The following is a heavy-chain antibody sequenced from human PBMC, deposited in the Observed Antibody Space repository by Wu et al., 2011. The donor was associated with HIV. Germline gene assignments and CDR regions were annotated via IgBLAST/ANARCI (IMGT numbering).Heavy chain of an antibody. CDR2: IYPGDSET. D-gene: IGHD3-10*01. CDR3: ATSPGDGDYAGY. Sequence: VQLVQSGAEVKKPGESLKISCQGSGNSFTSYWIAWVRQMPGEGLEWMGIIYPGDSETKYTPSFQGQVLISADKSINTAYLQWSSLKAPDTAMYYCATSPGDGDYAGYWGQGTLVTVSS. J-gene: IGHJ4*02. V-gene: IGHV5-51*01. CDR1: GNSFTSYW.